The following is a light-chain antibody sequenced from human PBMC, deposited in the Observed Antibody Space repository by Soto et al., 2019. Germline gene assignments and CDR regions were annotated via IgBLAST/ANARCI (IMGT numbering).Light chain of an antibody. Sequence: EIVLTQSPGTLSLSPGERATLSCRASQSVSSSYLAWYQQKPGQAPRLLIYGASSGATGIPDRFSGSGSGTDFTLTISRLEPEDFAVHYCQQYDSSPVTFGQGTKVEIK. V-gene: IGKV3-20*01. J-gene: IGKJ1*01. CDR3: QQYDSSPVT. CDR2: GAS. CDR1: QSVSSSY.